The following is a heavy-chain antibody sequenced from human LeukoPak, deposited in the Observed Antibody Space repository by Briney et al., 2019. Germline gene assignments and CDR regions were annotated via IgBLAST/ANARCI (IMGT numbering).Heavy chain of an antibody. CDR3: ARDIGVPAVIYNWFDP. Sequence: ASVKVSCKASGYTFTGYYMHWVRQAPGQGLEWMGWINPNSGGTNYAQKFQGRVTMTRDTSISTAYMELSRLRSDDTAVYYCARDIGVPAVIYNWFDPWGQGTLVTVSS. V-gene: IGHV1-2*02. CDR2: INPNSGGT. D-gene: IGHD2-2*01. CDR1: GYTFTGYY. J-gene: IGHJ5*02.